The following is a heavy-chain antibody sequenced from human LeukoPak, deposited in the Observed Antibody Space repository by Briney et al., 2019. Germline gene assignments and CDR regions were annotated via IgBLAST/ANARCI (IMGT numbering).Heavy chain of an antibody. V-gene: IGHV4-34*01. CDR1: GGSFSGYY. Sequence: SETLSLTCAVYGGSFSGYYWSWIRQPPGKGLEWIGEINHSGSTNYNPSLKSRVTISVDTSKNQFSLKLSSVTAADTAVYYCARALDYGSGSLYYYYGMDVWGQGTTVTVSS. CDR3: ARALDYGSGSLYYYYGMDV. J-gene: IGHJ6*02. CDR2: INHSGST. D-gene: IGHD3-10*01.